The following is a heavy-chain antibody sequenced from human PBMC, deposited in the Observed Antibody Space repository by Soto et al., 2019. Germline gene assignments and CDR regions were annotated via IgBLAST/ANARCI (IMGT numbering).Heavy chain of an antibody. J-gene: IGHJ4*01. D-gene: IGHD6-19*01. CDR1: GYSISSGSY. V-gene: IGHV4-38-2*02. CDR3: AKADVMVVAGSKLVY. Sequence: PSETLSLTCTVSGYSISSGSYWGWIRQPPGKGPEWIASIYHGGTTFYNPPLKSRVTVSLDKSNNQFSLKLRSVTAADTAVYYCAKADVMVVAGSKLVYWGHGTLLTVST. CDR2: IYHGGTT.